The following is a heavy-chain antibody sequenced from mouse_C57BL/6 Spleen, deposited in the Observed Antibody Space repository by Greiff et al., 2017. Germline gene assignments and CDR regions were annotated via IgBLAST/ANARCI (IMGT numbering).Heavy chain of an antibody. V-gene: IGHV1-64*01. D-gene: IGHD1-1*01. CDR3: ASIPVYYYGSSYAMDY. Sequence: QVQLQQPGAELVKPGASVKLSCKASGYTFTSYWMHWVKQRPGQGLEWIGMIHPNSGSTNYNEKFKSKATLTVDKSSSTAYMQLSSLTSEDSAVXYCASIPVYYYGSSYAMDYWGQGTSVTVSS. CDR2: IHPNSGST. CDR1: GYTFTSYW. J-gene: IGHJ4*01.